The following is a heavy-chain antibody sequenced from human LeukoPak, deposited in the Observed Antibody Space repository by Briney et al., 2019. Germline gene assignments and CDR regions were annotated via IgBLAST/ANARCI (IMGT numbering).Heavy chain of an antibody. CDR3: ARVRGINPAYYYMDV. D-gene: IGHD3-16*01. J-gene: IGHJ6*03. CDR2: INDYTGDT. V-gene: IGHV4-34*01. CDR1: GGSFTDYF. Sequence: SETLSLTCTVFGGSFTDYFWTWIRHSPGKGLEWIGEINDYTGDTDYNPSLNSRVSISLEKSKNQFSLELSSVTAADTAVYYCARVRGINPAYYYMDVWGKGTTVTVSS.